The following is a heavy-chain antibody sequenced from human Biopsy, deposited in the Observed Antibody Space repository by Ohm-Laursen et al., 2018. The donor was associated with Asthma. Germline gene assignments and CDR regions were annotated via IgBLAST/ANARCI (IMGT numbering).Heavy chain of an antibody. CDR3: ARDFVDSAMDYFDY. J-gene: IGHJ4*02. V-gene: IGHV4-61*01. CDR1: GVSVSSGSHY. CDR2: TSYSGST. Sequence: TLSLTCTVSGVSVSSGSHYCRWIRQPPEKGLGCIGYTSYSGSTNYNPSLNSRVTISVDTSKNQFPLKLSSVTAADTAVYYCARDFVDSAMDYFDYWGQGTLVTVSS. D-gene: IGHD5-18*01.